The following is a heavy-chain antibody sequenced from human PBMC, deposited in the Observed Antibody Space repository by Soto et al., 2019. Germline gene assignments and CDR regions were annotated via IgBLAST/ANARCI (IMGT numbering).Heavy chain of an antibody. CDR3: ARVIDQSSELELRAFDP. V-gene: IGHV3-74*01. D-gene: IGHD1-7*01. Sequence: GGSLRLSCAASGFTFSSYWMHCVRQAPGKGLVWVSRINSDGSSTSYADSVKGRFTISRDNAKNTLYLQMNSLRAEDTAVYYCARVIDQSSELELRAFDPWGQGTLVTVSS. CDR1: GFTFSSYW. CDR2: INSDGSST. J-gene: IGHJ5*02.